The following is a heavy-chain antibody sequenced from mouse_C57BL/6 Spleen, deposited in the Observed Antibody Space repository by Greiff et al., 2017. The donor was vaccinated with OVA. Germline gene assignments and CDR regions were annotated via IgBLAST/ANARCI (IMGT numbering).Heavy chain of an antibody. V-gene: IGHV1-26*01. CDR1: GYTFTDYY. CDR3: AREGGRAGFAY. CDR2: INPNNGGT. D-gene: IGHD3-3*01. Sequence: VQLQQSGPELVKPGASVKISCKASGYTFTDYYMNWVKQSHGQSLEWIGDINPNNGGTSYNQKFKGKATLTVDKSSSTAYMELRSLTSEDSAVYFCAREGGRAGFAYWGKGTLVTVSA. J-gene: IGHJ3*01.